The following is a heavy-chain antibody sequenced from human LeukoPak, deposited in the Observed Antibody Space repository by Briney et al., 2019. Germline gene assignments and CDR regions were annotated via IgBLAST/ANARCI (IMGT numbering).Heavy chain of an antibody. CDR1: GDSVSSNSAA. Sequence: SQTLSLTCAISGDSVSSNSAAWNWIRQSPSRGLEWLGRTYYRSKWYNDYAVSVKSRITINPDTSRNQFSLHLNSVTPEDTAVYYCARDNTYSSGRPDAFDIWGQGTMVTVSS. CDR3: ARDNTYSSGRPDAFDI. J-gene: IGHJ3*02. D-gene: IGHD6-19*01. V-gene: IGHV6-1*01. CDR2: TYYRSKWYN.